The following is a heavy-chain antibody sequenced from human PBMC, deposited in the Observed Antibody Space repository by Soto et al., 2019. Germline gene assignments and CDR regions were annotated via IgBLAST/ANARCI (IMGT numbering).Heavy chain of an antibody. V-gene: IGHV3-64*01. D-gene: IGHD1-26*01. CDR2: ISGNGGST. J-gene: IGHJ4*02. CDR1: GFTFSSYA. CDR3: ARGGNEGLVGATPY. Sequence: EVQLVESGGGLVQPGGSLRLSCAASGFTFSSYAMHWVRQAPGKGLEYVSLISGNGGSTYYANSVKGRFTISRDNSKNTLYRQMGSLRPEDMAVYYCARGGNEGLVGATPYWGQGTLVTVSS.